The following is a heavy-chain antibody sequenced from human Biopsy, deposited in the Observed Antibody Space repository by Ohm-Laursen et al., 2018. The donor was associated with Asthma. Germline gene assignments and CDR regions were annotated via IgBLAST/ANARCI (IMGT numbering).Heavy chain of an antibody. Sequence: SVKVSCKASGYNFISFAIPWVRQAPGQRLEWMGWVNTGNGDTKYSQKFQGRVTITRDTSASTAYMELRSLRSEDTATYYCARTYCDFLAGQVKDGFGVWGQGTMVTVSS. CDR2: VNTGNGDT. D-gene: IGHD3-9*01. CDR3: ARTYCDFLAGQVKDGFGV. CDR1: GYNFISFA. J-gene: IGHJ3*01. V-gene: IGHV1-3*04.